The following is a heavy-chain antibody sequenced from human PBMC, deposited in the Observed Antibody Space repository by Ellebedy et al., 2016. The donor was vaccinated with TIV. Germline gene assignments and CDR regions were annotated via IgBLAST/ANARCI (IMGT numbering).Heavy chain of an antibody. J-gene: IGHJ4*02. D-gene: IGHD3-22*01. CDR2: IACRTSLI. V-gene: IGHV3-48*04. CDR3: VRWGDYEGWDF. Sequence: PGGSLRLSCACSGFNFGAYSINWVRQAPGKGLEWLSYIACRTSLIYYADSVKGRFTISRDNAKNSAFLQMNSLGVEDTGVYYCVRWGDYEGWDFWGQGTLVTVSS. CDR1: GFNFGAYS.